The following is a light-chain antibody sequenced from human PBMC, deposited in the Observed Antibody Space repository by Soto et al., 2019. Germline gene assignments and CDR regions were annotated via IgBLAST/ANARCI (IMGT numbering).Light chain of an antibody. CDR3: QQYGSSAFT. CDR2: GAS. CDR1: QSVSSSY. J-gene: IGKJ3*01. Sequence: EIVLTQSPGTISLSPGERATLSCRASQSVSSSYLAWYQQKPGQAPRLLIYGASSSATGIPDRFSGSGSGTDFTLTISRLEPEDFPVYYCQQYGSSAFTFGPGTKVDIK. V-gene: IGKV3-20*01.